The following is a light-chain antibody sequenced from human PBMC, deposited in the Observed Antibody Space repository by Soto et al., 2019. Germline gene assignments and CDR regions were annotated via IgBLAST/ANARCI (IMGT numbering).Light chain of an antibody. Sequence: ETVMTQSPATLSVSPGERATLSCRASQSVSSNLAWYQQKPGQAPRLLIYGASTRATGIPARFSGSGSGTEFTLTISSLQSEDFAVYYCQQYNNWNTFGPGTKLEIK. V-gene: IGKV3-15*01. J-gene: IGKJ2*01. CDR3: QQYNNWNT. CDR1: QSVSSN. CDR2: GAS.